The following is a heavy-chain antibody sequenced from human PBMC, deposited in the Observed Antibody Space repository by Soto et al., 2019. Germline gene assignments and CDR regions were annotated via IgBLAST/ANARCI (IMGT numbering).Heavy chain of an antibody. CDR3: AREGFDHRTDS. CDR1: GGSIDTPNW. J-gene: IGHJ4*02. Sequence: SETLSLTCAVSGGSIDTPNWWSWYRRPPGKGLEWIGEMYPSGSSNRNPSLNSRVTISLDTSNNHFSLKLTSLTAADTAIYYCAREGFDHRTDSWGQGIPVTVSS. CDR2: MYPSGSS. V-gene: IGHV4-4*02.